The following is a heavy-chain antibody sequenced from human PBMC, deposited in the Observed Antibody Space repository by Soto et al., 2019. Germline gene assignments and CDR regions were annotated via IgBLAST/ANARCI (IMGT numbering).Heavy chain of an antibody. V-gene: IGHV4-34*01. CDR1: GESFSGYF. CDR3: ARRKSSGWYYFDY. Sequence: QVQLQQWGAGVVMPPETLSLTCAVYGESFSGYFWNWIRQPPGMGLECIGEINPSGSTNYNPSLKSRVNISVDAFRNQFSLRLRSVTAADTAVYYCARRKSSGWYYFDYWGQGSLVTVSS. J-gene: IGHJ4*02. CDR2: INPSGST. D-gene: IGHD6-19*01.